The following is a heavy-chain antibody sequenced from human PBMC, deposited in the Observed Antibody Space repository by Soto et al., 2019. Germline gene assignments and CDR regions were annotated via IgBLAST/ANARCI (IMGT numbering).Heavy chain of an antibody. J-gene: IGHJ5*02. D-gene: IGHD3-22*01. Sequence: SETLSLTGTVSGGSISSGVYYWSWIRQHPGKGLEWIGYIYYSGSTYYNPSLKSRVTISVDTSKNQFSLKLSSVTAADTAVYYCARTSYDSSGTAADPWGQGTLVTVS. CDR3: ARTSYDSSGTAADP. CDR2: IYYSGST. V-gene: IGHV4-31*03. CDR1: GGSISSGVYY.